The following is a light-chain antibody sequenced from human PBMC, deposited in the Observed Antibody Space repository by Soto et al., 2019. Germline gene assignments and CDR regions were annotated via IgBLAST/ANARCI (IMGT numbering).Light chain of an antibody. Sequence: QSVLTQPPSASGTPGQRVTISCSGSSSNIGKNYVYWYQQLPGTAPKLLIYRNNQRPSGVPDQFSGAKSGTSASLAISGLRSEDEAGYYCSVWDVNLSAGVFGGGTKLTVL. V-gene: IGLV1-47*01. CDR2: RNN. J-gene: IGLJ3*02. CDR3: SVWDVNLSAGV. CDR1: SSNIGKNY.